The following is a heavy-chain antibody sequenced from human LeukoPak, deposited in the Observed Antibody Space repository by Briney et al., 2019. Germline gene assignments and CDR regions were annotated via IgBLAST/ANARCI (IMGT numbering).Heavy chain of an antibody. Sequence: ASVKVSCKASGYTFTSYDINWVRQAPGQGLEWMGWMNPNSGNTGYAQKFQGRVTIGRNISRSTAYMELISLRSEDTAVYYCARDLGVVTPRFDPWGQGTLVIVSS. CDR3: ARDLGVVTPRFDP. CDR2: MNPNSGNT. J-gene: IGHJ5*02. D-gene: IGHD3-3*01. CDR1: GYTFTSYD. V-gene: IGHV1-8*03.